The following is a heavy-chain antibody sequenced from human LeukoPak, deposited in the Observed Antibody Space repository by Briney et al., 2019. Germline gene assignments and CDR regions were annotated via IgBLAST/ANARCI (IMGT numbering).Heavy chain of an antibody. CDR3: ASQSGYSGYDPGDGWFDP. J-gene: IGHJ5*02. CDR2: INPSGGST. V-gene: IGHV1-46*01. CDR1: GYTFTSYY. D-gene: IGHD5-12*01. Sequence: ASVKVSCKASGYTFTSYYVHWVRQAPGQGLEWMGIINPSGGSTSYAQKFQGRVTMTRDTSTSTVYMELSSLRSEDTAVYYCASQSGYSGYDPGDGWFDPWGQGTLVTVSS.